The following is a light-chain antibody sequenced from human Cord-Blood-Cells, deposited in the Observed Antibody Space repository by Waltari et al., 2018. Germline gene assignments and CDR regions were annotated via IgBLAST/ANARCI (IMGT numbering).Light chain of an antibody. J-gene: IGKJ2*01. CDR1: KSMSSD. V-gene: IGKV1-39*01. CDR3: QQSYSTPYT. CDR2: AAS. Sequence: DIQMTQSPSSLSASVGDRVTITCGASKSMSSDLNWDQQKPGKAPKLLIYAASSLQSGVPSRFSGSGSGTDFTLTISSLQPEDFATYYCQQSYSTPYTVGQGTKLEIK.